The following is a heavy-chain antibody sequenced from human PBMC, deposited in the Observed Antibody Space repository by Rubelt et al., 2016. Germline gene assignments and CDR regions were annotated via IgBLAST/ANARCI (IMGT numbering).Heavy chain of an antibody. D-gene: IGHD3-22*01. Sequence: STYYNPSLKSRVTISVDTSKNQFSLKLSSVTAADTAVYYCARGSRGYDSSGWYYYMDVWGKGTTVTVSS. CDR2: ST. CDR3: ARGSRGYDSSGWYYYMDV. V-gene: IGHV4-39*07. J-gene: IGHJ6*03.